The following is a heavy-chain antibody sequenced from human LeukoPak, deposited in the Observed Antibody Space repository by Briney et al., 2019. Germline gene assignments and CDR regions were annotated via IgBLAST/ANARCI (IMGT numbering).Heavy chain of an antibody. Sequence: NSSETLSLTCTVSGGSISSYYWSWIRQPPGKGLEWIGYIYYSGSTYYNPSLKSRVTISVDTSKNQFSLKLSSVTAADTAVYYCARQAFSGSYWGYYFGYWGQGTLVTVSS. CDR1: GGSISSYY. D-gene: IGHD1-26*01. J-gene: IGHJ4*02. CDR2: IYYSGST. CDR3: ARQAFSGSYWGYYFGY. V-gene: IGHV4-59*08.